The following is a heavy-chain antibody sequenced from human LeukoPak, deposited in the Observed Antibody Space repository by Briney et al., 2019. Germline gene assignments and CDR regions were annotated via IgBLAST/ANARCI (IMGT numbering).Heavy chain of an antibody. D-gene: IGHD3-10*01. Sequence: SATLSLTCTVSGGSISSGDYYWSWIRQPPGKGLEWIGYIYSSGSSYYNSSLKSRVTISADTSKNHFSLKLSSVTAADTAVYYCARVLVTGSGNYFPFDYWGQGTLVTVSS. CDR3: ARVLVTGSGNYFPFDY. J-gene: IGHJ4*02. CDR1: GGSISSGDYY. V-gene: IGHV4-30-4*01. CDR2: IYSSGSS.